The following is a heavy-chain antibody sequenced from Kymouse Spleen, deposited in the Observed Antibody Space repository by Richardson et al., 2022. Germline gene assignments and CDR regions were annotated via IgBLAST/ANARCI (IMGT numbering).Heavy chain of an antibody. Sequence: EVQLVESGGGLVQPGRSLRLSCAASGFTFDDYAMHWVRQAPGKGLEWVSGISWNSGSIGYADSVKGRFTISRDNAKNSLYLQMNSLRAEDTALYYCAKDIGTVTTSYYYYGMDVWGQGTTVTVSS. CDR2: ISWNSGSI. D-gene: IGHD4-11,IGHD4-11*01. CDR1: GFTFDDYA. V-gene: IGHV3-9*01. J-gene: IGHJ6*02. CDR3: AKDIGTVTTSYYYYGMDV.